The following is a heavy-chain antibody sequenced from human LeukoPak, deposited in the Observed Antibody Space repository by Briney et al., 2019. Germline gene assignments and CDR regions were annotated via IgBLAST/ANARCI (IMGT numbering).Heavy chain of an antibody. V-gene: IGHV7-4-1*02. D-gene: IGHD2-21*02. CDR3: ARDESRGGDRRVDY. J-gene: IGHJ4*02. CDR2: INTNTGNP. CDR1: GYTFTSYA. Sequence: ASVKVSCKASGYTFTSYAMNWVRQAPGQGLEWMGWINTNTGNPTYAQGFTGRFVFSLETSVSTAYLQISSLKAEDTAVYYCARDESRGGDRRVDYWGQGTLVTVSS.